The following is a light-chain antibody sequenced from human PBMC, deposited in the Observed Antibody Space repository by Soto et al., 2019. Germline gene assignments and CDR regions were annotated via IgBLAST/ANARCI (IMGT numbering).Light chain of an antibody. Sequence: EVVLSQSPATLSLYPGERATLSCRASQSVSSYLAWYQQKPGQAPRLLIYDASNRATGIPARFSGSGSGTEFTLTISSLQSEDFAVYYCQQYNNWPPIAFGQGTRRRL. CDR1: QSVSSY. CDR2: DAS. J-gene: IGKJ5*01. CDR3: QQYNNWPPIA. V-gene: IGKV3-11*01.